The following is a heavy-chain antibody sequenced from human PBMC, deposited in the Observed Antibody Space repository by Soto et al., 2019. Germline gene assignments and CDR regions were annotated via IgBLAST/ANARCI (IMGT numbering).Heavy chain of an antibody. CDR2: TSYRSKWYN. CDR3: ARDGPGSNWYSDY. Sequence: QVQLQQSGPGLVRPSQTLSLTCAISGDSVSSDSANWDWIRQSPSRGLQWLRRTSYRSKWYNQYAVSVKSLTTIIPDAAKNQFSLHLISVTPEDTAVYYCARDGPGSNWYSDYWAQGTLVTVSS. J-gene: IGHJ4*02. V-gene: IGHV6-1*01. CDR1: GDSVSSDSAN. D-gene: IGHD6-13*01.